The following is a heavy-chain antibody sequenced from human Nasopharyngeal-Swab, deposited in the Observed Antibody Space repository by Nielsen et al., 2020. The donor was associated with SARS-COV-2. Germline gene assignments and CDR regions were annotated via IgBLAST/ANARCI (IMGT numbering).Heavy chain of an antibody. D-gene: IGHD3-3*01. CDR1: GGSISSYY. V-gene: IGHV4-59*13. CDR2: IYYSGST. J-gene: IGHJ4*02. Sequence: LETLSLTCTVSGGSISSYYWSWVRQPPGKGLEWIGYIYYSGSTNYNPSLKSRVTISVDTSKNQFSLKLSSVTAADTAVYYCASSPYDFWSGYRFDYWGQGTLVTVSS. CDR3: ASSPYDFWSGYRFDY.